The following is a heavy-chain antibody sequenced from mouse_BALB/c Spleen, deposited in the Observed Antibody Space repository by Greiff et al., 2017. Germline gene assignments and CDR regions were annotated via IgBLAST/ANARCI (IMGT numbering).Heavy chain of an antibody. J-gene: IGHJ4*01. V-gene: IGHV1S137*01. CDR2: ISTYYGDA. CDR1: GYTFTDYA. Sequence: QVQLQQSGAELVRPGVSVKISCKGSGYTFTDYAMHWVKQSHAKSLEWIGVISTYYGDASYNQKFKGKATMTVDKSSSTAYMELARLTSEDSAIYYCARGGGPGYAMDYWGQGTSVTVSS. CDR3: ARGGGPGYAMDY.